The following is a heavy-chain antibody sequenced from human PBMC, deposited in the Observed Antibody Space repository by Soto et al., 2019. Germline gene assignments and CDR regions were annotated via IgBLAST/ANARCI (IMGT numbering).Heavy chain of an antibody. V-gene: IGHV4-4*07. J-gene: IGHJ5*02. D-gene: IGHD3-16*01. CDR3: AKDVSSRRWFDP. Sequence: SETLSLTCAVSGASIRSYHWSFLRQPAGKGLEWIGRIQHTGNTNYNPSLKSRVTMSADTSKNQISLKMTSVTAADTAVYFCAKDVSSRRWFDPWGQGVRVTVS. CDR2: IQHTGNT. CDR1: GASIRSYH.